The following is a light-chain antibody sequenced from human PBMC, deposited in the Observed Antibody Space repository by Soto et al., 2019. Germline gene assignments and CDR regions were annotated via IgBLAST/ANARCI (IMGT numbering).Light chain of an antibody. CDR3: QQLNSYPIT. J-gene: IGKJ5*01. V-gene: IGKV1-5*03. CDR2: KAS. Sequence: DIHMTQSPSSLSASVGNIFTITCRASQSVSFWLAWYQQKPGKAPKLLIYKASTLESGVPSRLRGGGYGTDLTITISSMQTEDFETYYCQQLNSYPITFGHGTRLEIK. CDR1: QSVSFW.